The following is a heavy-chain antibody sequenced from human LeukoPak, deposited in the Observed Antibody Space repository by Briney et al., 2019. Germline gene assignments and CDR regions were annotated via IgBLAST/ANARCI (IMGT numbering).Heavy chain of an antibody. V-gene: IGHV1-2*02. J-gene: IGHJ5*02. CDR2: INPNSGGT. CDR3: ARVSRRSEYGDYGT. CDR1: GYTFTGSY. Sequence: ASVKVSCKASGYTFTGSYMHWVRQAPGQGLEWMGWINPNSGGTNYAQKFQGRVTMTRDTSISTAYMELSRLRSDDTAVYYCARVSRRSEYGDYGTWGQGTLVTVSS. D-gene: IGHD4-17*01.